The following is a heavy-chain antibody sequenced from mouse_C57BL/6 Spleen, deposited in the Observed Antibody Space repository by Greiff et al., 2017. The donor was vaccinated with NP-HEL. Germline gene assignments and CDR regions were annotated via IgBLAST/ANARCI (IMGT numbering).Heavy chain of an antibody. CDR3: ASNYYGSSRNYFDY. Sequence: EVKVEESGGDLVKPGGSLKLSCAASGFTFSSYGMSWVRQTPDKRLEWVATISSGGSYTYYPDSAKGRFTISRAHAKNTLYLQMSSLKSEDTAMYYCASNYYGSSRNYFDYWGQGTTLTVSS. J-gene: IGHJ2*01. CDR1: GFTFSSYG. D-gene: IGHD1-1*01. V-gene: IGHV5-6*02. CDR2: ISSGGSYT.